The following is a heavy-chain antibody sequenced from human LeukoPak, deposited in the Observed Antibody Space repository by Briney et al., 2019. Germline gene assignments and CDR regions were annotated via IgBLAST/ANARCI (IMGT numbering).Heavy chain of an antibody. CDR2: INPDDKSA. Sequence: GGSLRLSCAASGFTFSKYWLHWLRQAPGKGLVWVSRINPDDKSASYADSVKGRFTIARDDARKTLYLQMNSLRAEDTAVYFCTREGVGGFDIWGQGAMVTVSS. V-gene: IGHV3-74*01. J-gene: IGHJ3*02. CDR1: GFTFSKYW. CDR3: TREGVGGFDI. D-gene: IGHD3-16*01.